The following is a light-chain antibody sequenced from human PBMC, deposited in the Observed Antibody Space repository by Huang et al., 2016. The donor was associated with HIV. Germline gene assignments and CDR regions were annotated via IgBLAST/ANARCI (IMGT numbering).Light chain of an antibody. CDR3: QQYNSYPLT. V-gene: IGKV1-16*02. CDR1: QGVGDS. J-gene: IGKJ4*01. Sequence: DIQMTQSPSSLSASVGDRVTITCRASQGVGDSLAWFQQRPGKPPKSLIYAASTLQRGVPSNFSGSGAGTDFTRNTSSLQPEDFATYYCQQYNSYPLTFGGGTRVEMK. CDR2: AAS.